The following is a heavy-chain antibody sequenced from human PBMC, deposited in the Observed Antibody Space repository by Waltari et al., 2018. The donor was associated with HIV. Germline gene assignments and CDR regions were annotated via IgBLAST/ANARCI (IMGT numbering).Heavy chain of an antibody. CDR1: GGSISSSSYY. Sequence: LRLQESGPGLVKPSETLSLTCTVPGGSISSSSYYWGRHRPPPGKGLEWVGSVYYSGSTSYNPSLKSRVTISADTSKNQFSLNLSSVTAADTAVYYCARHSVKQWLDPYFQHWGQGTLVTVSS. V-gene: IGHV4-39*01. CDR2: VYYSGST. CDR3: ARHSVKQWLDPYFQH. J-gene: IGHJ1*01. D-gene: IGHD6-19*01.